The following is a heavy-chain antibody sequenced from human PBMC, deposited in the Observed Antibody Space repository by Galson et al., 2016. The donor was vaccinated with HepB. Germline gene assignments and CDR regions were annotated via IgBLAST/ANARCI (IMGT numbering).Heavy chain of an antibody. CDR3: AKRHEYCPPVGCSVDY. D-gene: IGHD2/OR15-2a*01. V-gene: IGHV3-30-3*02. J-gene: IGHJ4*02. CDR2: LSYDGSNK. Sequence: SLRLSCAASGFALSSYAMEWVRQAPGKGLEWVAILSYDGSNKYHADSVKGRFTISRDNSNNMLFLQMNSLRADDTAVYYCAKRHEYCPPVGCSVDYWGQGTPVTVSS. CDR1: GFALSSYA.